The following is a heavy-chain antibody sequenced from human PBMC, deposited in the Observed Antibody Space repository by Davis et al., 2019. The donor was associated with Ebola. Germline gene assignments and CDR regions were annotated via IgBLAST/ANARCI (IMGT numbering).Heavy chain of an antibody. CDR2: ISGYSGDT. CDR3: AREGLVLLWFGGKKHYYYYGMDV. CDR1: GYTFTSYG. J-gene: IGHJ6*02. V-gene: IGHV1-18*01. D-gene: IGHD3-10*01. Sequence: AASVKVSCKASGYTFTSYGISWVRQAPGQGLEWMGWISGYSGDTKYSQQLQGRVAMSTDTSTSTAYMELSSLRSEDTAVYYCAREGLVLLWFGGKKHYYYYGMDVWGQGTTVTVSS.